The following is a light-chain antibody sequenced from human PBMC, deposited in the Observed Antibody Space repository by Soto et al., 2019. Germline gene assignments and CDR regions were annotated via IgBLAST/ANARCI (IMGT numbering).Light chain of an antibody. CDR1: ESVSSN. V-gene: IGKV3-15*01. CDR2: AAS. CDR3: QQYYHWPRT. Sequence: ILVTQSPATLSVSTGEGGTLTCRASESVSSNLAWFKHKPGQAPRLLIYAASTKATGVPARFTGSGSRTDFNLTITRLQSEDVEVDYCQQYYHWPRTFGQGTQVDIK. J-gene: IGKJ1*01.